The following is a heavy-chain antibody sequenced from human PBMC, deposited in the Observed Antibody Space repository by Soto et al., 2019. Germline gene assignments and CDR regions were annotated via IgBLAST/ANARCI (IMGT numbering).Heavy chain of an antibody. CDR2: IYYSGST. V-gene: IGHV4-31*03. J-gene: IGHJ4*02. Sequence: SETLSLTCTVSGGSISSGGYYWSWIRQHPGKGLEWIGYIYYSGSTYYNPSLKSRVTISVDTSKNQFSLKLSSVTAADTAVYYCARGTPLYDSSGYPDYWGQGTLATVSS. CDR1: GGSISSGGYY. D-gene: IGHD3-22*01. CDR3: ARGTPLYDSSGYPDY.